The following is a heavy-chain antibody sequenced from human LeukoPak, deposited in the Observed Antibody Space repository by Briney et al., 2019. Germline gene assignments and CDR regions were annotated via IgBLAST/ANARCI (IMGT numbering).Heavy chain of an antibody. CDR1: GFTVSSSY. Sequence: GGSLRLSCAASGFTVSSSYMTWVRQAPGKGLEWVSVIYSGGTTYYADSVKGRFTISRDNSKNTLYLQMNSLRAEDTAVYYCARGVAAAGTTLDYWGQGILVIVSS. CDR2: IYSGGTT. D-gene: IGHD6-13*01. CDR3: ARGVAAAGTTLDY. V-gene: IGHV3-66*01. J-gene: IGHJ4*02.